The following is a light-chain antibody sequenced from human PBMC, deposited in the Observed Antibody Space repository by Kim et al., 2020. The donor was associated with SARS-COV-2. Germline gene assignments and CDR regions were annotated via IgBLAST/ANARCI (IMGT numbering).Light chain of an antibody. CDR1: TIGSKS. Sequence: APGKSARVTRGGNTIGSKSVRWYPRKPVGAPVLVFYCASDQLSGIPERFSGSNSGNTATLTISRIEAGDGADYYCQLWDSSSDHRVFGGGTQLTFL. CDR2: CAS. CDR3: QLWDSSSDHRV. J-gene: IGLJ3*02. V-gene: IGLV3-21*04.